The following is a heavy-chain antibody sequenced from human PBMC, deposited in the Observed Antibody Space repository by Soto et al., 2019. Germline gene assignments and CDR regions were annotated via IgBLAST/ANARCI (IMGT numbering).Heavy chain of an antibody. CDR2: IYFSGSS. CDR1: GGSITSFY. CDR3: ARDSYYYENENLGPVAFDM. Sequence: SETLSLTCSVSGGSITSFYWSWIRQAPGQGLEWIGHIYFSGSSNYDPSFKSRVTLSGDTSKNHFSLKLTSVTAADTAVYYCARDSYYYENENLGPVAFDMWGQGTLVPV. V-gene: IGHV4-59*01. D-gene: IGHD3-22*01. J-gene: IGHJ3*02.